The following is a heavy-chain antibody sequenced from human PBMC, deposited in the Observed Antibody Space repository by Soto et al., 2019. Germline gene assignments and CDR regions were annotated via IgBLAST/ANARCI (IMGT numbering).Heavy chain of an antibody. J-gene: IGHJ6*02. CDR3: TTSPTVGV. V-gene: IGHV3-23*01. CDR1: GFTFSSYA. Sequence: EVQLLESGGGLVQPGGSLRLSCAASGFTFSSYAMRWVRQAPGKGLEWVSAISGSGDSTYYADSVKGRFTISRDNSKNTLYLQLNSLRAEDTAIYYCTTSPTVGVWGQGTTVTVSS. CDR2: ISGSGDST.